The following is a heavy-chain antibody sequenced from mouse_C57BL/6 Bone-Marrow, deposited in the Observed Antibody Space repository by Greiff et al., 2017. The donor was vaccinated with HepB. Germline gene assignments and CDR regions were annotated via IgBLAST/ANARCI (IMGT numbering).Heavy chain of an antibody. CDR2: ISDGGSYT. CDR3: ARDRGGNYGYAMDY. D-gene: IGHD2-1*01. V-gene: IGHV5-4*01. J-gene: IGHJ4*01. Sequence: EVKLVESGGGLVKPGGSLKLSCAASGFTFSSYAMSWVRQTPEKRLEWVATISDGGSYTYYPDNVKGRFTISRDNAKNNLYLQMSHLKSEDTAMYYCARDRGGNYGYAMDYWGQGTSVTVSS. CDR1: GFTFSSYA.